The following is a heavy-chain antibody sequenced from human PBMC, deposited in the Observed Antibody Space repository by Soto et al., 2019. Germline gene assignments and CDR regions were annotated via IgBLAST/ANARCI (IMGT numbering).Heavy chain of an antibody. D-gene: IGHD3-16*01. CDR2: ISGSGGRS. CDR1: GFTFSNYA. CDR3: AKAYFVWSSEQPYYFDY. J-gene: IGHJ4*02. V-gene: IGHV3-23*01. Sequence: EVQLLDSGGGLVQPGWSLRLSCAASGFTFSNYAMTWVRQGPGKGLEWVSGISGSGGRSYYADSVKGRFTISRDNSKSTLYLQMNRLRAEDTAVYYCAKAYFVWSSEQPYYFDYWGQGTLVTVSS.